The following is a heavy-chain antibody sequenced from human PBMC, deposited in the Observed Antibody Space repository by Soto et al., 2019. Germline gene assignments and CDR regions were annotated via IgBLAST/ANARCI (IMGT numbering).Heavy chain of an antibody. V-gene: IGHV4-59*01. CDR3: ARGCSGGSCLLYS. CDR1: CGSISSYY. Sequence: SETLSLTCTVSCGSISSYYWSWIRQPPGKGLEWIGYIYYSGSTNYNPSLKSRVTISVDTSKNQFSLKLSSVTAADTAVYYCARGCSGGSCLLYSWGQGTLVTVSS. J-gene: IGHJ4*02. D-gene: IGHD2-15*01. CDR2: IYYSGST.